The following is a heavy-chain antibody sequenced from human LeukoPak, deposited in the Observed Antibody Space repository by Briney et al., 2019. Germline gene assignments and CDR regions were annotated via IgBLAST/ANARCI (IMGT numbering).Heavy chain of an antibody. V-gene: IGHV3-33*08. J-gene: IGHJ4*02. CDR1: GFTFSSYD. CDR3: ARDLPYDSSGYPLDY. CDR2: IWYDGSNK. Sequence: GGSLRLSCAASGFTFSSYDMHWVRQAPGKGLEWVAVIWYDGSNKYYADSVKGRFTISRDNSKNTLYLQMNSLRAADTAVYYCARDLPYDSSGYPLDYWGQGTLVTVSS. D-gene: IGHD3-22*01.